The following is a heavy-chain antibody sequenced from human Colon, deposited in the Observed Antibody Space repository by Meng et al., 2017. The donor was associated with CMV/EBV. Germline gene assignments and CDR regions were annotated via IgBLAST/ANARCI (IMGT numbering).Heavy chain of an antibody. D-gene: IGHD3-16*01. CDR2: IGSGSSYI. CDR3: ARIAYGLDV. J-gene: IGHJ6*02. Sequence: GESLKISCAASGFTFITYSMSWVRQAPGKGLEWVASIGSGSSYIYYADSVKGRFTISRDNVKKSLYLQMDGLGAEDTAVYYCARIAYGLDVWGQGTTVTVSS. V-gene: IGHV3-21*01. CDR1: GFTFITYS.